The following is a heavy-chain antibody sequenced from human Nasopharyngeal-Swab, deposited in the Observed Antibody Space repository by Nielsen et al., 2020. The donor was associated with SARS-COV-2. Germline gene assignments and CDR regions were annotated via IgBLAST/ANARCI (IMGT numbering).Heavy chain of an antibody. Sequence: GESLKISCAASGFTFSSYAMSWVRQAPGKGLEWVSAISGSGGSTDYADSVKGRFTISRDNSKNTLYLQMNSLRAEDTAVYYCAKLHHYYGESDYWGQGTLVTVSS. V-gene: IGHV3-23*01. CDR1: GFTFSSYA. J-gene: IGHJ4*02. CDR2: ISGSGGST. D-gene: IGHD4-17*01. CDR3: AKLHHYYGESDY.